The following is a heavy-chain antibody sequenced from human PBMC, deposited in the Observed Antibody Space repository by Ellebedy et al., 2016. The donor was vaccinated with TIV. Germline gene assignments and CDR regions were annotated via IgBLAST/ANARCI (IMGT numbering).Heavy chain of an antibody. Sequence: GGSLRLSXAASGFTFSSYAISWVRQAPGKGLEWVSAISGSGGSTYYADSVKGRFTISRDNSKNTLYLQMNSLRAEDTAVYYCARDLLHYYDSSGYYGVDYWGQGTLVTVSS. CDR3: ARDLLHYYDSSGYYGVDY. CDR1: GFTFSSYA. V-gene: IGHV3-23*01. D-gene: IGHD3-22*01. J-gene: IGHJ4*02. CDR2: ISGSGGST.